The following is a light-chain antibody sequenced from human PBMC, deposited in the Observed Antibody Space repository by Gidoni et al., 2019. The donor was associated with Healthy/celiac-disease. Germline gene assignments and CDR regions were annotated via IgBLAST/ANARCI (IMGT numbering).Light chain of an antibody. CDR2: QDS. J-gene: IGLJ2*01. CDR1: KLGDKY. CDR3: QAWDSSIVV. V-gene: IGLV3-1*01. Sequence: SYELTQPTSVSVSPGQTASITCSGDKLGDKYACWYQQKPGQSPVLCIYQDSKRPSGIPERFSGSNSGNTATLTISGTQAMDEADYYCQAWDSSIVVFGGGTKLTVL.